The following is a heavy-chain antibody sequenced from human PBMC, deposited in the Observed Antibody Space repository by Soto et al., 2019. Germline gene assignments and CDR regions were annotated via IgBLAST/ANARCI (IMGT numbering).Heavy chain of an antibody. CDR2: IIPILGIA. D-gene: IGHD6-19*01. CDR3: ARDDSSGWYSFGPEYFQH. J-gene: IGHJ1*01. V-gene: IGHV1-69*08. CDR1: GGTFSSYT. Sequence: QVQLVQSGAEVKKPGSSVKVSCKASGGTFSSYTISWVRQAPGQGLEWMGRIIPILGIANYAQKFQGRVTITAYKSPSPAYVELSSLRSENSAVYYCARDDSSGWYSFGPEYFQHWGQGTLVTVSS.